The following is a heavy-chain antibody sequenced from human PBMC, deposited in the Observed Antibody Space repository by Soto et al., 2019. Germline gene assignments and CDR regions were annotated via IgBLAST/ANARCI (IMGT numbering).Heavy chain of an antibody. CDR2: ISHDGSKE. CDR3: ARAMGLCSSTSCFGYGMDV. V-gene: IGHV3-30-3*01. J-gene: IGHJ6*02. D-gene: IGHD2-2*01. Sequence: QVQMVESGGGVVQPGRSLRLSCAASGFSFSTTAFHWVRQAPGKGLEWVTVISHDGSKEYYADSVKGRFTISRDNSKSTLYLQMTTLRTEDTAVYYWARAMGLCSSTSCFGYGMDVWGQGTTVTVSS. CDR1: GFSFSTTA.